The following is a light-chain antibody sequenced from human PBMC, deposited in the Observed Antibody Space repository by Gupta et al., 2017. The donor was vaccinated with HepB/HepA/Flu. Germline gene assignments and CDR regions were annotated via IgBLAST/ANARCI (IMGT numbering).Light chain of an antibody. V-gene: IGLV4-60*03. CDR2: LEGSGSY. CDR1: SGHSSYI. J-gene: IGLJ3*02. CDR3: ETWDSNSWV. Sequence: QPVLTQSSSASASLGSSVKLTCTLSSGHSSYIIAWHQQQPGKAPRYLMKLEGSGSYNKGSGVPDRFSGSSSGADRYLTISNLQSEDEADYYCETWDSNSWVFGGGIKLTVL.